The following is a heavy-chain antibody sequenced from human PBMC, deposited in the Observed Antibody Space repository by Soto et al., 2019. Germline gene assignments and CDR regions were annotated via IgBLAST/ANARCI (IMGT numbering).Heavy chain of an antibody. V-gene: IGHV1-69*12. CDR1: GGTFSSYA. D-gene: IGHD2-8*02. CDR3: ATHWTGVPRYYYGMDV. Sequence: QVQLVQSGAEVKKPASSVKVSCKASGGTFSSYAIRWVRQAPGQGLEWMGGIIPIFGTADYAQKFQGRVTITADESTSTAYMELSSLRSEDTAVYYCATHWTGVPRYYYGMDVWGQGTTVTVSS. CDR2: IIPIFGTA. J-gene: IGHJ6*02.